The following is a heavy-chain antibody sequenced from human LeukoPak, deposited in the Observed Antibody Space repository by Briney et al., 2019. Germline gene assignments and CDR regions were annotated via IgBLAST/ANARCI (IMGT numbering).Heavy chain of an antibody. J-gene: IGHJ6*03. CDR1: GGTFSSYA. V-gene: IGHV1-69*05. D-gene: IGHD2-2*01. CDR3: ARAGVPAAIEFYYYYYYMDV. CDR2: IIPIFGTA. Sequence: SVKVSCKASGGTFSSYAISWVRQAPGQGHEWMGGIIPIFGTANYAQKFQGRVTITTDESTSTAYMELSSLRSEDTAVYYCARAGVPAAIEFYYYYYYMDVWGKGTTVTVSS.